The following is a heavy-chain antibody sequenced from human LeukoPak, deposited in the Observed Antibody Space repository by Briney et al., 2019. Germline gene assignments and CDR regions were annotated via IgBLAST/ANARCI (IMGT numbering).Heavy chain of an antibody. Sequence: ASVKVSCKASGYTFTSYGISWVRQAPGQGLEWMGWINAGNGNTKYSQEFQGRVTITRDTSASTAYMELSSLRSEDMAVYYCARSVAAAGMGGFDYWGQGTLVTVSS. J-gene: IGHJ4*02. CDR1: GYTFTSYG. CDR3: ARSVAAAGMGGFDY. CDR2: INAGNGNT. V-gene: IGHV1-3*03. D-gene: IGHD6-13*01.